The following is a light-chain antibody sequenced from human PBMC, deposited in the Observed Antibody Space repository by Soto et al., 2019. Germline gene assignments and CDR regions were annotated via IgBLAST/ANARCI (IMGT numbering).Light chain of an antibody. CDR1: SSDVGSYNL. V-gene: IGLV2-23*01. J-gene: IGLJ1*01. Sequence: QSALTQPASVSGSPGQSITISCTGTSSDVGSYNLVSWYQQHPGKAPKLMIYEGSKRPSGVSNRFSGSKSGNTASLTISGLQAEDEADYYCQMWDSSSGDLYVFGPGTKLTVL. CDR3: QMWDSSSGDLYV. CDR2: EGS.